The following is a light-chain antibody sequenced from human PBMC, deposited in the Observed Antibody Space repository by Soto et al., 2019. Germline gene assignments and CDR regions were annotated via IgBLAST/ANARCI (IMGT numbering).Light chain of an antibody. Sequence: EIVLTQSPGTLSLSPGERATLPCRASQSVKSSYLAWYQHKPGQAPRLLIYGTSSRATGIPGRFSGSGSGTDFTLTISRLEPEDFAVYYCQQYGSSITFGQGTRLEIK. CDR2: GTS. CDR1: QSVKSSY. CDR3: QQYGSSIT. J-gene: IGKJ5*01. V-gene: IGKV3-20*01.